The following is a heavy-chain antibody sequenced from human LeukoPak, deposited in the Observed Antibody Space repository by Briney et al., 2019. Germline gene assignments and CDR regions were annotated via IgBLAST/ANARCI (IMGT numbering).Heavy chain of an antibody. Sequence: SETLSLTSIVPGGSISSSSYYWAWIRQSPGKGLEWIGSFSSGGSAYYNPSPTSRVSISKDTSDNQFSLRLYSVTAADTAVYYCARKQTGTMYDVWGQGTQVTVSS. CDR2: FSSGGSA. J-gene: IGHJ4*02. CDR1: GGSISSSSYY. CDR3: ARKQTGTMYDV. D-gene: IGHD1-7*01. V-gene: IGHV4-39*07.